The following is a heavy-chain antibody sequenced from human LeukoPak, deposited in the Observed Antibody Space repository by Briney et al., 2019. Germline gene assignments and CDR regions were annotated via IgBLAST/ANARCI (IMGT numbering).Heavy chain of an antibody. J-gene: IGHJ4*02. D-gene: IGHD1-26*01. CDR3: ARSKIVGATTGGFDY. CDR1: GFTFSSYS. V-gene: IGHV3-21*01. Sequence: PGGSLRLSCAASGFTFSSYSMNWVRQAPGKGLQWVSSISSSSSSYIYYADSVKGRFTISRDNAKNSLYLQMKSLRVEDTAVYYCARSKIVGATTGGFDYWGQGTLVTVSS. CDR2: ISSSSSSYI.